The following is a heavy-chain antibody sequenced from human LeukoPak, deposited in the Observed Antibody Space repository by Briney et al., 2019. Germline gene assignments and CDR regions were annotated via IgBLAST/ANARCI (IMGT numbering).Heavy chain of an antibody. J-gene: IGHJ4*02. CDR1: GGSISSVSYY. CDR2: IYYSGST. Sequence: SETLSLTCTVSGGSISSVSYYWGWIRQPPGKGPEWIGNIYYSGSTYYNPSLKSRVTISVDTSKNQFSLKLSSVTAADTAVYYCAREPRRSSSWLYYFDYWGQGTLVTVSS. V-gene: IGHV4-39*07. D-gene: IGHD6-13*01. CDR3: AREPRRSSSWLYYFDY.